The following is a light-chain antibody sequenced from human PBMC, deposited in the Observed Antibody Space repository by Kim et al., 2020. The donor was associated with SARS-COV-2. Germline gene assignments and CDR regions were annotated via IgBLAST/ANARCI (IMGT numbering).Light chain of an antibody. CDR3: CSYAGNNNVV. CDR1: SSGIGGYNY. Sequence: GQSVTISCTGTSSGIGGYNYVSWYRQYPGRAPQLMISEVTKRPSGVPDRFSGSKSGNTASLTVSGLQADDEAHYYCCSYAGNNNVVFGGGTQLTVL. CDR2: EVT. V-gene: IGLV2-8*01. J-gene: IGLJ2*01.